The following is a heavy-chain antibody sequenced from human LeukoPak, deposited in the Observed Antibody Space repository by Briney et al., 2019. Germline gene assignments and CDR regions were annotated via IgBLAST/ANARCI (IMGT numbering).Heavy chain of an antibody. J-gene: IGHJ3*02. CDR3: ARRLRYDAFDI. CDR1: GYSFINYW. CDR2: IYPGDSDT. D-gene: IGHD2-15*01. Sequence: GESLKISGKGSGYSFINYWIGWVRQMPGKGLGWMGIIYPGDSDTRYSPSFQGQVTISADKSISTAYLQWSSRKASDTAMYYCARRLRYDAFDIWGQGTMVTVSS. V-gene: IGHV5-51*01.